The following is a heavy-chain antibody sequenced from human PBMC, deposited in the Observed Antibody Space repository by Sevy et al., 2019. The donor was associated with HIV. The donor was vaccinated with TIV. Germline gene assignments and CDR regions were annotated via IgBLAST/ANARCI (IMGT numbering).Heavy chain of an antibody. CDR3: AKYMEFSEQWLIGEASGGMDV. V-gene: IGHV3-9*01. CDR1: GFTFDDYA. D-gene: IGHD6-19*01. J-gene: IGHJ6*02. Sequence: GGSLRLSCAASGFTFDDYAMHWVRQPPGKGLEWVSGISWNSGRRDYADSVKGRFTISRDNAKNSLYLQMESLRTEDTALYYCAKYMEFSEQWLIGEASGGMDVWGQGTTVTVSS. CDR2: ISWNSGRR.